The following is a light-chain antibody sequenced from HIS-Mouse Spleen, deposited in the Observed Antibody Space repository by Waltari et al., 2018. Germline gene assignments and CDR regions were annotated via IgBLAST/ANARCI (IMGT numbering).Light chain of an antibody. V-gene: IGKV3-20*01. Sequence: EIVLTQSPGTLSLSPGERATLSCRASQSVSSSYLAWYQQKPGQAPRRLIYGASSRATGIPDRFSGSWSGTDFTLTISRLEPENFAVYYCQQYGSSPPYTFGQGTKLEIK. CDR3: QQYGSSPPYT. J-gene: IGKJ2*01. CDR1: QSVSSSY. CDR2: GAS.